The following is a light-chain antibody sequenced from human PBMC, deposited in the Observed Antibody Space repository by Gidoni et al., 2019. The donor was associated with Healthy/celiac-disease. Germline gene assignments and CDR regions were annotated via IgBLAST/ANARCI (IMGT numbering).Light chain of an antibody. CDR3: QQRSNWPLIT. Sequence: EIVLTPSPATLSFSPGERATLSCRASQSVSSYLAWYQHKPGQAPRLLIYDASNRATGIPARFSGSGSGTDFTLTIRSLEPEDFAVYYCQQRSNWPLITFGQGTRLEIK. CDR2: DAS. CDR1: QSVSSY. V-gene: IGKV3-11*01. J-gene: IGKJ5*01.